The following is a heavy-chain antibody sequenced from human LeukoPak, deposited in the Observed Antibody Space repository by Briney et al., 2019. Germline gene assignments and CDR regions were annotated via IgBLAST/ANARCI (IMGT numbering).Heavy chain of an antibody. V-gene: IGHV1-8*03. CDR2: MNPNSGNT. J-gene: IGHJ6*03. D-gene: IGHD5-18*01. Sequence: ASVKVSCKASGYTFTSYDINWVRQATGQGLEWMGWMNPNSGNTGYAQKFQGRVTITRNTSISTAYMELSSLRSEDTAVYYCARADTAMDWYYYYYMDVWGKGTTVTVSS. CDR3: ARADTAMDWYYYYYMDV. CDR1: GYTFTSYD.